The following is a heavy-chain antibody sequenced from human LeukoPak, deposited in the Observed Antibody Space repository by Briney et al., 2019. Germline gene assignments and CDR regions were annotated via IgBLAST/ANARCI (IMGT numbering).Heavy chain of an antibody. CDR3: XXXXXXHDS. CDR2: IKQDGSEK. J-gene: IGHJ4*02. V-gene: IGHV3-7*01. CDR1: Y. Sequence: YXXWVRQAPGXGREGVATIKQDGSEKYYVASVKXRFTISRDXXKNSLYLQMDSLRAEDTALYYCXXXXXXHDSWGXGTLXTVSS.